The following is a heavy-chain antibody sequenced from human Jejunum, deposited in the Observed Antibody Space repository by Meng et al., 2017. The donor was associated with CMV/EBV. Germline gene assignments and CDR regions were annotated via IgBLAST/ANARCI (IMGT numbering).Heavy chain of an antibody. Sequence: GSLRPSCTVSGFTLSNSAVSWVRQAPGKGLEWVSTITGSGASTYYAESVKGRFTISRDSSKKTLYLQMDSLRADDTAVYYCAKLTTNWGQGTLVTVSS. V-gene: IGHV3-23*01. CDR2: ITGSGAST. D-gene: IGHD1-1*01. J-gene: IGHJ4*02. CDR3: AKLTTN. CDR1: GFTLSNSA.